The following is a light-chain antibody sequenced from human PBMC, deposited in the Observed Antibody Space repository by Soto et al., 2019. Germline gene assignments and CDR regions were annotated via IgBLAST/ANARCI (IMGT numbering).Light chain of an antibody. J-gene: IGKJ2*01. CDR1: QSISSRY. CDR2: GAS. V-gene: IGKV3-20*01. Sequence: ESMLTQSPGTLSLSPGERATLSCRASQSISSRYLTWYQHKPGQAPRLLIYGASISATGIPDRYSGSGSGTDSTLTISRLQPQDFAVYYCQQFRSSPPAFTFGQGTKLEI. CDR3: QQFRSSPPAFT.